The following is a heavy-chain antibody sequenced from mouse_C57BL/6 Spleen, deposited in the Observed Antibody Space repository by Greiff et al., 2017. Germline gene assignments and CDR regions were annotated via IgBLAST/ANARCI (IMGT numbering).Heavy chain of an antibody. J-gene: IGHJ1*03. CDR2: IDPSDSYT. CDR3: ARGSNYVYFDV. D-gene: IGHD2-5*01. V-gene: IGHV1-69*01. CDR1: GYTFTSYW. Sequence: QVQLQQSGAELVMPGASVKLSCKASGYTFTSYWMHWVKQRPGQGLEWIGEIDPSDSYTNYNQKFKGKSTLTVDKSSSTAYMQLSSLTSEDSAVYYCARGSNYVYFDVWGTGTTATVSS.